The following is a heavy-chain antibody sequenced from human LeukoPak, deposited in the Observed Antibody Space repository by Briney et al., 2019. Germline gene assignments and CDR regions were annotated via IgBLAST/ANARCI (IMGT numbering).Heavy chain of an antibody. CDR3: ARAVGPFDY. CDR1: GFTFSTYG. V-gene: IGHV3-33*01. J-gene: IGHJ4*02. CDR2: IWNDGSIK. Sequence: GGSLILSCAASGFTFSTYGMHWLRQAPGKGLEWVAVIWNDGSIKYYADSVKGRFTISRDNSEDTLYLQMNSLRVDDTAVYYCARAVGPFDYWGQGTLVTVSS.